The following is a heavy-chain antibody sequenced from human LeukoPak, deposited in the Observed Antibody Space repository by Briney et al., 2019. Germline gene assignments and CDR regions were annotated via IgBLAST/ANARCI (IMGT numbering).Heavy chain of an antibody. CDR1: GGSISSGGYY. CDR3: ARISNTWYQFDY. CDR2: IYYSGST. J-gene: IGHJ4*02. D-gene: IGHD2-2*01. Sequence: SETLSLTCTVSGGSISSGGYYWSWIRQHPGKGLEWIGYIYYSGSTYYNPSLKSRVTISVDTSKNQFSLKLSSVTAVDTAVYYCARISNTWYQFDYWGQGTLVTVSS. V-gene: IGHV4-31*03.